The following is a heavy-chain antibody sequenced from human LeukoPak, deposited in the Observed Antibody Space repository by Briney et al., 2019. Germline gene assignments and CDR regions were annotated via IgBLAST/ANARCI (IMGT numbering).Heavy chain of an antibody. V-gene: IGHV1-3*01. J-gene: IGHJ6*04. CDR2: INAGNGNT. CDR1: GYTFTSYA. D-gene: IGHD3-10*01. CDR3: ARDLRYYYGSAYHGMDV. Sequence: ASVKVSCKASGYTFTSYAMHWVRQAPGQRLEWMGWINAGNGNTKYSQKFQGRVTITRDTSASTAYMELSSLGSEDTAVYYCARDLRYYYGSAYHGMDVWGKGTTVTVSS.